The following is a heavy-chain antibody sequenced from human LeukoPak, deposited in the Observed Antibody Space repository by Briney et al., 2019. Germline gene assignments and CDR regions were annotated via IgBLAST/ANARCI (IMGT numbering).Heavy chain of an antibody. J-gene: IGHJ5*02. D-gene: IGHD6-19*01. CDR3: ARVAGWHWFDP. V-gene: IGHV3-23*01. CDR2: IRPSGDNT. Sequence: GGALRLSCAASGFTFSSYDTTWVRQAPGRGLEWVSSIRPSGDNTYYGDSVKGRFTISRDNSKNTVYLQMNNMRVDDTAVYYCARVAGWHWFDPWGQGTLVTVSS. CDR1: GFTFSSYD.